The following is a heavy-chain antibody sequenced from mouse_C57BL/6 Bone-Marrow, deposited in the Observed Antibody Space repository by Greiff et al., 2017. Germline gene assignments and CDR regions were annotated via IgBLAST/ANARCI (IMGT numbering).Heavy chain of an antibody. D-gene: IGHD1-2*01. J-gene: IGHJ4*01. CDR3: ARSYHYSYAMDY. V-gene: IGHV1-59*01. Sequence: QVQLQQPGAELVRPGTSVKLSCKASGYTFTSYWMHWVKQRPGQGLEWIGVIDPSDSYTNYNQKFKGKATLTVDTSSSTAYMQLSSLTSEDSAVYYCARSYHYSYAMDYWGQGTSVTVSS. CDR2: IDPSDSYT. CDR1: GYTFTSYW.